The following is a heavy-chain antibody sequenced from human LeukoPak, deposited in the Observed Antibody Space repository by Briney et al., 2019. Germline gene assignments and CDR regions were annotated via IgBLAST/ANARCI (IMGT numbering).Heavy chain of an antibody. CDR2: IYYSGST. V-gene: IGHV4-31*03. CDR3: ARAGYYDSSGYGMDV. D-gene: IGHD3-22*01. CDR1: GGSISSGGYY. Sequence: SQTLSLTCTVSGGSISSGGYYWSWIRQRPGRGLEWVGYIYYSGSTYYNPSLKSRVTISVDTSKNQFSLKLSSVTAADTAAYYCARAGYYDSSGYGMDVWGQGTTVTVSS. J-gene: IGHJ6*02.